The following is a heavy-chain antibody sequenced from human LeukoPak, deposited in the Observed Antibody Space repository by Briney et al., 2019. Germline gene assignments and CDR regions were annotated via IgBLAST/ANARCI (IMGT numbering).Heavy chain of an antibody. D-gene: IGHD4-11*01. V-gene: IGHV3-48*02. CDR3: ARDKDYVNYPFDF. J-gene: IGHJ4*02. Sequence: GGSLRLSCAASGFNFGTYSMNWVRQAPGKGLEWVSHISSSSTSKYYADSVKGRFTISRDNAKNSLFLQMNSLRDEDTAVYCCARDKDYVNYPFDFWGRGTLVTVSS. CDR2: ISSSSTSK. CDR1: GFNFGTYS.